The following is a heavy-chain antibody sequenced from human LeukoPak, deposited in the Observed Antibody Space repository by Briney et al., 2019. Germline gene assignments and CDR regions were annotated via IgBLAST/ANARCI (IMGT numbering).Heavy chain of an antibody. V-gene: IGHV4-59*08. CDR2: IYYSGST. D-gene: IGHD6-13*01. CDR1: GSSISSYY. J-gene: IGHJ4*02. Sequence: PSETLSLTCTVSGSSISSYYWSWIRQPPGKGLEWIGYIYYSGSTNYNPSLKSRVTISVDTSKNQFSLKLSSVTAADTAVYYCARHPGEQQPFDYWGQGTLVTVSS. CDR3: ARHPGEQQPFDY.